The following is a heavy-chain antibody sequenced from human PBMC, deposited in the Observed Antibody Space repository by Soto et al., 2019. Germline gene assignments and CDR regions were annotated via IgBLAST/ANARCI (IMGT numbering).Heavy chain of an antibody. CDR2: IYYSGST. V-gene: IGHV4-39*01. Sequence: SETLSLTCTVSGGSISSSSYYWGWIRQPPGKGLEWIGSIYYSGSTYYNPSLKSRVTISVDTSRNQFSLKLSSVTAADTAVYYCERMGYSNSAWFDPWGQGSLVTVSS. D-gene: IGHD6-6*01. CDR1: GGSISSSSYY. CDR3: ERMGYSNSAWFDP. J-gene: IGHJ5*02.